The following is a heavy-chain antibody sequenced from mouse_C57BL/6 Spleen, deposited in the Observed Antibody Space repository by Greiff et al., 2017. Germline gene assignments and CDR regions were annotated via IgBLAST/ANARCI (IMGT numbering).Heavy chain of an antibody. CDR2: ISGGGGNT. Sequence: EVKLMESEGGLVKPGGSLKLSCAASGFTFSSYTMSWVRQTPEKRLEWVATISGGGGNTYYPDSVKGRFTISRDNAKNTLYLQMSSLRSEDTALYYCARQGDYGSSHWYFDVWGTGTTVTVSS. V-gene: IGHV5-9*01. CDR3: ARQGDYGSSHWYFDV. CDR1: GFTFSSYT. D-gene: IGHD1-1*01. J-gene: IGHJ1*03.